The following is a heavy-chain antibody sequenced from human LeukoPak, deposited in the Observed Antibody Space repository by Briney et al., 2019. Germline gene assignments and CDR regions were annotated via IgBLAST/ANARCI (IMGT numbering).Heavy chain of an antibody. CDR1: GFTFTSYA. CDR3: ARGTSSSSADDY. V-gene: IGHV3-7*01. Sequence: GGSLRLSCAASGFTFTSYALNWVRQAPGKGLEWVANIKQDGSEKYYVDSVKGRFTISRDNAKNSLYLQMNSLRAEDTAVYYCARGTSSSSADDYWGQGTLVTVSS. D-gene: IGHD6-6*01. CDR2: IKQDGSEK. J-gene: IGHJ4*02.